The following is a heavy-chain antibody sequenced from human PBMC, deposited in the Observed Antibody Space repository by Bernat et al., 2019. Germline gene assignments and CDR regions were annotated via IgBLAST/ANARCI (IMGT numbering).Heavy chain of an antibody. J-gene: IGHJ6*02. CDR2: ISYDGSNK. V-gene: IGHV3-30-3*01. CDR1: GFTFSSYA. Sequence: QVQLVESGGGVVQPGRSLRLSCAASGFTFSSYAMHWVRQAPGKGLEWVAVISYDGSNKYYADSVKGRFTISRDNSKNTLYLQMNSLRAEDTAVYYCARETILGVVALYYYGMDVWGQGTTVTVSS. CDR3: ARETILGVVALYYYGMDV. D-gene: IGHD3-3*01.